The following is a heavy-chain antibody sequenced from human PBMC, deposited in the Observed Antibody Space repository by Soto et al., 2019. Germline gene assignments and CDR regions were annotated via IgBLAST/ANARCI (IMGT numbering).Heavy chain of an antibody. D-gene: IGHD2-2*01. V-gene: IGHV1-69*02. CDR2: IIPILGIA. Sequence: QVQLVQSGAEVKKPGSSVKVSCKASGGTFSSYTISWVRQAPGQGLEWMGRIIPILGIANYAQKFQGRVTMTADKSTSTPYMELSSLRSEDSAVYYCARGRRPRCCSSTSCHNWFDPWGQGTLVTLSS. CDR3: ARGRRPRCCSSTSCHNWFDP. J-gene: IGHJ5*02. CDR1: GGTFSSYT.